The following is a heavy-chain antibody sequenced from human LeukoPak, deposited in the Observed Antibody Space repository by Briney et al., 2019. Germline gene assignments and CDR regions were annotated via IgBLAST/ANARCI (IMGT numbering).Heavy chain of an antibody. CDR1: GGSISSGSYY. J-gene: IGHJ4*02. D-gene: IGHD2-8*02. CDR2: IYIHVTS. V-gene: IGHV4-61*02. CDR3: ARGYWFYFDY. Sequence: SETLSLTCTVSGGSISSGSYYWSWIRQPAGKGLEWIGRIYIHVTSSYNPSLNSRVTISADTSKNQFSLKLYSVTSADTAVYYCARGYWFYFDYWGQGTLVTVSS.